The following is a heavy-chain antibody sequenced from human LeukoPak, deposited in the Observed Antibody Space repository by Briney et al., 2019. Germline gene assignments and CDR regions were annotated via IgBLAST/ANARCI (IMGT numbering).Heavy chain of an antibody. Sequence: GGSLRLSCTASGFTFSNFVMHRVRQPPGKGLQWVTEISYDGNKKTYVDSVKGRFTISRDNSKDTLYLQMNSLRDEDTAVYYCARGAQKILSFGEYPSDAFDIWGQGTMVSVSS. J-gene: IGHJ3*02. D-gene: IGHD3-10*01. CDR1: GFTFSNFV. CDR2: ISYDGNKK. CDR3: ARGAQKILSFGEYPSDAFDI. V-gene: IGHV3-30-3*01.